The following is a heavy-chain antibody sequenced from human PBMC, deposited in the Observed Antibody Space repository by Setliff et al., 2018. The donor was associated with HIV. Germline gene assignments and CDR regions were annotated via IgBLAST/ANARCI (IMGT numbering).Heavy chain of an antibody. CDR2: INHRGST. Sequence: PSETLSLTCAVYGGSFSGYYWSWIRQPPGKGLEWIGEINHRGSTNYNPSLESRVTISEDTSKNQFSLKLSSVTAADTAVYYCARGGYYYDSSGYGRLDYWGQGTLVTVSS. CDR1: GGSFSGYY. CDR3: ARGGYYYDSSGYGRLDY. V-gene: IGHV4-34*01. D-gene: IGHD3-22*01. J-gene: IGHJ4*02.